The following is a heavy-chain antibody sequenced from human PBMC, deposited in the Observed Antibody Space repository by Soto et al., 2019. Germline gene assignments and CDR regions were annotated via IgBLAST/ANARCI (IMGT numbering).Heavy chain of an antibody. CDR2: IYCRGNT. Sequence: SETLSITCTVSGGSINSYYWSWIRQPPGKGLEWIGSIYCRGNTNYSPSLKRRATVSIHTSKNHFSLKLTSVTAADTAVYYCERRGVYSKGYNYCYMDVRGKGTSGTVSS. CDR3: ERRGVYSKGYNYCYMDV. V-gene: IGHV4-59*12. J-gene: IGHJ6*03. D-gene: IGHD3-10*01. CDR1: GGSINSYY.